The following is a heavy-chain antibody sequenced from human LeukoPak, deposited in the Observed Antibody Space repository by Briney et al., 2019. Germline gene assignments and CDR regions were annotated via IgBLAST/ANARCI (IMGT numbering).Heavy chain of an antibody. Sequence: AGGSLRLSCAASGFTFSSYWMSWVRQAPGKGLEWVANIKQDGSEKYYVDSVKGRFTISRDNAKNSLYLQMNSLRAEDTAVYYCARDYDFWSGYITPIFDYWGQGTLVTVSS. CDR1: GFTFSSYW. D-gene: IGHD3-3*01. CDR3: ARDYDFWSGYITPIFDY. CDR2: IKQDGSEK. V-gene: IGHV3-7*01. J-gene: IGHJ4*02.